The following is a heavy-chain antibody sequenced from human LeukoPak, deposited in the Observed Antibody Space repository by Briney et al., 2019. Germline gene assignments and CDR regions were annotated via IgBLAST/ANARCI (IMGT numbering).Heavy chain of an antibody. V-gene: IGHV1-2*02. CDR3: ARGGVAAAGTVRWFDH. Sequence: ASVKVSCKASGYTFTGYYMHWVRQAPGQGLEWMGWINPNSGGTSYAQKFQGRVTMTRDTSISTAHMELSRLRSDDTAVYYCARGGVAAAGTVRWFDHWGQGTLVTVSS. J-gene: IGHJ5*02. CDR1: GYTFTGYY. D-gene: IGHD6-13*01. CDR2: INPNSGGT.